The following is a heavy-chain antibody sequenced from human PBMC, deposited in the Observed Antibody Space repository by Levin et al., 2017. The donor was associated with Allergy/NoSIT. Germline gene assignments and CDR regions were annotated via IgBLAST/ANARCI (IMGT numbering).Heavy chain of an antibody. CDR1: GFTFGDYA. J-gene: IGHJ4*02. D-gene: IGHD3-16*02. Sequence: GESLKISCTGSGFTFGDYAMSWVRQAPGKGLEWVGFIRNKAHGGTTEYAASVKGRLTISRDDSKSIAYLQINSLKTEDTAVYFCARGGPPNYDYNWGSYRDGYFDYWGQGTLVTVSS. CDR2: IRNKAHGGTT. CDR3: ARGGPPNYDYNWGSYRDGYFDY. V-gene: IGHV3-49*04.